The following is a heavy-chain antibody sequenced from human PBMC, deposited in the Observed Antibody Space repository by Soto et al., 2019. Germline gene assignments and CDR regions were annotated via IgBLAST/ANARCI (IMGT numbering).Heavy chain of an antibody. CDR3: ARAIPLRFLEWLTGGMDV. CDR1: GYTFTGYY. J-gene: IGHJ6*02. Sequence: QVQLVQSGAEVKKPGASVKVSCKASGYTFTGYYMHWVRQAPGQGLEWMGIINPSGGSTSYAQKFQGRVTMTRDTSTSTVYMELSSLRSEDTAVYYCARAIPLRFLEWLTGGMDVWGQGTTVTVSS. D-gene: IGHD3-3*01. V-gene: IGHV1-46*01. CDR2: INPSGGST.